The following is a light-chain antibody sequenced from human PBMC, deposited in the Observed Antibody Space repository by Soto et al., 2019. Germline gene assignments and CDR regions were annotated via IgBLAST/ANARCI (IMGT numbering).Light chain of an antibody. CDR2: AAS. CDR3: QQSYSTPPYT. J-gene: IGKJ2*01. CDR1: QSISSY. V-gene: IGKV1-39*01. Sequence: DIQMTQSPSSLSASVGDRVTITCRASQSISSYLNWNQQKPGKAPKLLIYAASSLQSGVPSMFSGSGSGTDFPLTISSLQPEEFATYYCQQSYSTPPYTCGQGTKLEIK.